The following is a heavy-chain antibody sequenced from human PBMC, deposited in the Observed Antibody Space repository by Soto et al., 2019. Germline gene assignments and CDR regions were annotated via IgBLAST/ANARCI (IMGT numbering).Heavy chain of an antibody. Sequence: PGESLKISCKGSGYSFTSYWIGTVLQMPGTALEWMGIIYPGNSNTRYSPSFQGQVTMSADKSISTAYLQWSSLRASDTAIYYCARPSDVGLASSFDYWGQGSQVTVS. CDR3: ARPSDVGLASSFDY. CDR1: GYSFTSYW. V-gene: IGHV5-51*01. J-gene: IGHJ4*02. CDR2: IYPGNSNT.